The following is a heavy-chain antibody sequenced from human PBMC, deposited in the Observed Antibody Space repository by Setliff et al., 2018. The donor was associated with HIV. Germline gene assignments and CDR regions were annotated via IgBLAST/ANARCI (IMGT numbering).Heavy chain of an antibody. D-gene: IGHD6-6*01. CDR2: IDWDGET. CDR3: ARHSITSLSWFDP. Sequence: SXPTLVXPTQTVTLTCSFSGFSISTNGVSVSWVRRPPGRALDWLARIDWDGETHYTTSLKTRLTISKDTTNNRVVLTMTNMDPVDTATYYCARHSITSLSWFDPWGQGTLVTVSS. J-gene: IGHJ5*02. V-gene: IGHV2-70*19. CDR1: GFSISTNGVS.